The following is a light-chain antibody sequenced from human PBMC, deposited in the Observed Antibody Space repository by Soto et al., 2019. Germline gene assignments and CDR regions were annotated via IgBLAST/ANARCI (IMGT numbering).Light chain of an antibody. J-gene: IGKJ2*01. CDR3: QKYNGGPYA. Sequence: DIQMTQSPPSLSASVGDRVTITCRASQAISNFVAWYQQKAGKAPSLLIYEASTLQSGVPSRFSGRGSGTAFTLTISSRQPEDFATYFCQKYNGGPYAFGQGTNLEIK. CDR1: QAISNF. CDR2: EAS. V-gene: IGKV1-27*01.